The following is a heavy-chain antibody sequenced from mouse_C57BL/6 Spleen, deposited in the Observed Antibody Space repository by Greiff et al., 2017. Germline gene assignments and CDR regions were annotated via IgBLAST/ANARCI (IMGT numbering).Heavy chain of an antibody. Sequence: EVQLQESEGGLVQPGSSMKLSCTASGFTFSDYYMAWVRQVTEKGLEWVANINYDGSSTYYLDSLKSRFIISRDNAKNILYLQMSSLKSEDTATYYCARSGNYFDYWGQGTTLTVSS. CDR3: ARSGNYFDY. J-gene: IGHJ2*01. D-gene: IGHD4-1*01. CDR1: GFTFSDYY. CDR2: INYDGSST. V-gene: IGHV5-16*01.